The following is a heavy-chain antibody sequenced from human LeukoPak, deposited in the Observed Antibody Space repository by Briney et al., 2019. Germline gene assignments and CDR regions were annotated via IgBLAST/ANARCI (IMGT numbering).Heavy chain of an antibody. CDR3: ARASGRTSSSWYSVYFEC. D-gene: IGHD6-13*01. CDR2: IFYRGNS. V-gene: IGHV4-31*03. Sequence: TLSLTCSVSGVSISSVCSYWSWLRPHPGKGLEWIGYIFYRGNSYYTPSLKRGVTISRDSIKSEFSLRLSPVTAAHAAVYSCARASGRTSSSWYSVYFECWGQGTLVTVSP. J-gene: IGHJ4*02. CDR1: GVSISSVCSY.